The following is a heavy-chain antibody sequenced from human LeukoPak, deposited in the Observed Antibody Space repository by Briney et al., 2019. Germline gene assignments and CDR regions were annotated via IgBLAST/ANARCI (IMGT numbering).Heavy chain of an antibody. J-gene: IGHJ4*02. CDR3: ILAAAGPAY. CDR2: IRGKTDGETT. Sequence: GGSLRLSCAASGFTFNNAWMTWVRQAPGKGLEWVGRIRGKTDGETTDYAAPVQGRFTISRDDSKDTLYLQMNSLKTEDTAVYYCILAAAGPAYWGQGTLVTVAS. V-gene: IGHV3-15*01. D-gene: IGHD6-13*01. CDR1: GFTFNNAW.